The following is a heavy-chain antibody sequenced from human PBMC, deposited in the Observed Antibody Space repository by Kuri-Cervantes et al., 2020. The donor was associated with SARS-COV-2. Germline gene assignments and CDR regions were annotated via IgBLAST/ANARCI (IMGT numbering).Heavy chain of an antibody. CDR1: SGSISNYY. CDR3: ARMGGYYYYGMDV. J-gene: IGHJ6*02. D-gene: IGHD2-15*01. V-gene: IGHV4-59*01. Sequence: SETLSLTCTVSSGSISNYYWSWIRQSPGKGLEWIGYIYYSGNTNYNPSLESRVTMSVDTSKNQFSLKLTSVTAADTAVYYCARMGGYYYYGMDVWGPGTTVTVSS. CDR2: IYYSGNT.